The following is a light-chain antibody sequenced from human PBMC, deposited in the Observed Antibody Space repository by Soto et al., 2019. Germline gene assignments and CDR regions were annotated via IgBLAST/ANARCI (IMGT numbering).Light chain of an antibody. Sequence: QSVLTQPPSVSAAPGQKVTISCSGSSANIGSNYVSWYQHLPGTAPKLVIYDSDRRPSEIPDRFSGSKSGTSATLDITGLQTGDEAEYYCGAWDGSLSVVLFGGGTQLTVL. CDR3: GAWDGSLSVVL. CDR1: SANIGSNY. CDR2: DSD. J-gene: IGLJ2*01. V-gene: IGLV1-51*01.